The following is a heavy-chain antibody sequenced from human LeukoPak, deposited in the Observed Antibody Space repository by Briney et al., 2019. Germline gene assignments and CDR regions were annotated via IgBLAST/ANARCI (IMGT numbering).Heavy chain of an antibody. Sequence: GGSLRLSCTTSGFLFAKYAMAWDRPSPGKGLEWVSTISASGADTYYADSVRGRFTISRDNSRNALYLQLSRLRVDDTAFYYCPKPLLTPGNWGPGTLVTVSS. CDR2: ISASGADT. CDR1: GFLFAKYA. V-gene: IGHV3-23*01. D-gene: IGHD4-23*01. J-gene: IGHJ4*02. CDR3: PKPLLTPGN.